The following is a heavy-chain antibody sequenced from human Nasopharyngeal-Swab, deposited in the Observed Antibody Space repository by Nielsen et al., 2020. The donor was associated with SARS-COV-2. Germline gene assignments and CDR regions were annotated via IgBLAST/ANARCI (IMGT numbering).Heavy chain of an antibody. Sequence: GESLKISCAASGFTFSDYYMSWIRQAPGEGLEWVSYISSGGSTVYYTDSVKGRFTISRDNAKNSLYLQMNSLRAEDTAVYYCAKDFVTGTTDWGQGTLVTVSS. CDR2: ISSGGSTV. D-gene: IGHD1-7*01. CDR1: GFTFSDYY. CDR3: AKDFVTGTTD. V-gene: IGHV3-11*01. J-gene: IGHJ4*02.